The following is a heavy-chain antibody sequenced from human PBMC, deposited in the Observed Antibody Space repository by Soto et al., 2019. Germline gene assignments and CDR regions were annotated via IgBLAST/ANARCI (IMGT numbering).Heavy chain of an antibody. D-gene: IGHD6-6*01. CDR2: ISSGAITI. Sequence: QVQLVESGGGLVKPGGSLRLSCAASGFTFSDYYMNWIRQAPGKGLEWDSYISSGAITIYYADSVKGRFTISRDNAKNSLYLQMNSLRAEDTAVYYCAGQYSSSSVEFWGQGTLGTVSS. CDR1: GFTFSDYY. V-gene: IGHV3-11*01. J-gene: IGHJ4*02. CDR3: AGQYSSSSVEF.